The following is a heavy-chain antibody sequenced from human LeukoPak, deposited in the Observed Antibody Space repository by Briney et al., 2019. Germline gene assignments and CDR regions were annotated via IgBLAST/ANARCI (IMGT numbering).Heavy chain of an antibody. D-gene: IGHD6-19*01. CDR1: GGTFSSYA. J-gene: IGHJ4*02. Sequence: GASVKVSCKASGGTFSSYAISWVRQAPGQGLEWMGGITPIFGTANYAQKFQGRVTITADESTSTAYMELSSLRSEDTAVYYCARHQAVAGPFDYWGQGTLVTVSS. CDR3: ARHQAVAGPFDY. CDR2: ITPIFGTA. V-gene: IGHV1-69*13.